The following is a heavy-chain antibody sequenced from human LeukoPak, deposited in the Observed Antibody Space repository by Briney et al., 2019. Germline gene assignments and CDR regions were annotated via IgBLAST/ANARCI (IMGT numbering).Heavy chain of an antibody. CDR2: IKQDGSEK. Sequence: GGSLRLSCAASGFTFSSYWMTWVRQAPGKGLEWVANIKQDGSEKSYVDSVKGRFTISRDNAKNSVDLQMNSLRAEDTAVYYCARPIGKGRDYWGQGTLVTVSS. CDR3: ARPIGKGRDY. D-gene: IGHD1-26*01. CDR1: GFTFSSYW. J-gene: IGHJ4*02. V-gene: IGHV3-7*01.